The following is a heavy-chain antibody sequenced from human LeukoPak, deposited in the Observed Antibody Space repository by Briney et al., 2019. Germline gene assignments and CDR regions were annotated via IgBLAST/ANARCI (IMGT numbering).Heavy chain of an antibody. J-gene: IGHJ6*02. D-gene: IGHD1-26*01. CDR3: ARDRTEIVGTTLYYYYGIDV. Sequence: PSETLSLTCTVSGVSIRSYFWSWIRQPSGKGLEWIGYIDYSGSTNYNPSIKSRVTISVDTSKNQFSLNLSSVTAADTAVYYCARDRTEIVGTTLYYYYGIDVWGQGTTVTVSS. CDR2: IDYSGST. V-gene: IGHV4-59*01. CDR1: GVSIRSYF.